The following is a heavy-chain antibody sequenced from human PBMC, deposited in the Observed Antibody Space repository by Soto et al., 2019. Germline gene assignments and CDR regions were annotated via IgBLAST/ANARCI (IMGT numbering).Heavy chain of an antibody. CDR1: GFTFSSYW. CDR3: ASSPHKDSRPDY. J-gene: IGHJ4*02. V-gene: IGHV3-7*03. D-gene: IGHD3-22*01. Sequence: LRLSCAASGFTFSSYWMSWVRQAPGRGLEWMANIKYDGSEKYYVDSVKGRLTISRDNAKNSLYLQMNSLRAEDTAVYYCASSPHKDSRPDYWGQGTLVTVSS. CDR2: IKYDGSEK.